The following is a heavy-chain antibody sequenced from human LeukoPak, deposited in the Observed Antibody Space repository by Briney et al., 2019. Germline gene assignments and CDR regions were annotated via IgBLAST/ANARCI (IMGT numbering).Heavy chain of an antibody. V-gene: IGHV3-43*02. D-gene: IGHD2-15*01. Sequence: GGSLRLSCAASGFTFDVYAMHWVRQAPGKGLEWVSLISGDGGSTYYADSVKGRFTISRDNSKNSLYLQMNSLRTEDTALYYCAKLGYCSGGSCPRAFDIWGQGTMVTVSS. CDR2: ISGDGGST. J-gene: IGHJ3*02. CDR1: GFTFDVYA. CDR3: AKLGYCSGGSCPRAFDI.